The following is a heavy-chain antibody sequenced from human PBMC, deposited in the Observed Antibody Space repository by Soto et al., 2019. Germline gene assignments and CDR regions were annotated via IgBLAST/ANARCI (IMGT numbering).Heavy chain of an antibody. CDR1: GFTFRNYA. Sequence: EVQLLESGGGLVQPGGSLRLACAASGFTFRNYAMSWVRQAPGKGLEWVSGINNSGSKTYCPDSVKGRFTISRDNSKNTLFLQMNSLRGEDTAVYYCAKDNGTPGTRDWYFDFWGRGSLVTVSS. D-gene: IGHD2-8*01. V-gene: IGHV3-23*01. J-gene: IGHJ2*01. CDR3: AKDNGTPGTRDWYFDF. CDR2: INNSGSKT.